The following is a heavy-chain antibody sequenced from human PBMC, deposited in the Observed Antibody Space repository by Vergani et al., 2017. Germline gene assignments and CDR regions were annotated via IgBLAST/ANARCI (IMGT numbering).Heavy chain of an antibody. D-gene: IGHD1-20*01. V-gene: IGHV1-2*04. CDR2: INPNSGGT. CDR3: ARDGGGSITGTTFNY. Sequence: QVQLVQSGAEVKKPGASVKVSYKASGYTFTGYYMHWVRQAPGQGLEWMGWINPNSGGTNYAQKFQGWVTMTRDTSISTAYMELSRLRSDDTAVYYCARDGGGSITGTTFNYWGQGTLVTVSS. CDR1: GYTFTGYY. J-gene: IGHJ4*02.